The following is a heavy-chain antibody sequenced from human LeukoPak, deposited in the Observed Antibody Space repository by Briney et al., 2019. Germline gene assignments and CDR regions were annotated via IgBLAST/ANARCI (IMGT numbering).Heavy chain of an antibody. D-gene: IGHD3-16*02. CDR2: IHHDGRI. V-gene: IGHV4/OR15-8*01. J-gene: IGHJ4*02. Sequence: PSETLSLTCDVSGVSIDSTNWWNWVGQPPGQGLEWVGEIHHDGRINYNPSLKSRVTLSVDKSKNQFSLRLNSVTAADTAMYYCARSHDHLWGNYPDYWGQGTLVTVSS. CDR3: ARSHDHLWGNYPDY. CDR1: GVSIDSTNW.